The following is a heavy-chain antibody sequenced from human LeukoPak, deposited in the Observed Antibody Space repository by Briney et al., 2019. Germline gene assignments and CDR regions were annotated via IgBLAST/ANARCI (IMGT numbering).Heavy chain of an antibody. CDR1: GGSISSYY. V-gene: IGHV4-59*12. CDR3: ARGSGYYYYFDY. Sequence: PSETLSLTCTVSGGSISSYYWSWIRQPPGKGLEWIGYIYYSGSTNYNPSLKSRVTISVDTSKNQFSLKLSSVTAADTAVYYCARGSGYYYYFDYWGQGTLVTVSS. D-gene: IGHD3-22*01. CDR2: IYYSGST. J-gene: IGHJ4*02.